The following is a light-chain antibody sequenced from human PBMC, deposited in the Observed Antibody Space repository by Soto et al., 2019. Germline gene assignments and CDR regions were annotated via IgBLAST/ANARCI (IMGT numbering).Light chain of an antibody. Sequence: EVVLTQFPRTLSLSPGERATLSSRASQSVSSSYLAWYQQKPGQAPRLLIYGASSRATGIPDRFSGSGSGTDFTLTISRLEPEDFAVYYCQQYGSSPPTFGQGTRLEIK. CDR1: QSVSSSY. CDR3: QQYGSSPPT. J-gene: IGKJ5*01. V-gene: IGKV3-20*01. CDR2: GAS.